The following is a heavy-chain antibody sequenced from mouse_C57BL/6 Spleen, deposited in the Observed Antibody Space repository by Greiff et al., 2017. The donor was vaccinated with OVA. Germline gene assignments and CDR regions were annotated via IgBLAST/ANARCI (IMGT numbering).Heavy chain of an antibody. CDR2: IYPGSGST. CDR1: GYTFTSYW. CDR3: ARSRSNYDY. Sequence: QVHVKQPGAELVKPGASVKMSCKASGYTFTSYWITWVKQRPGQGLEWIGDIYPGSGSTNYNEKFKSKATLTVDTSSSTAYMQLSSLTSEDSAVYYCARSRSNYDYWGQGTTLTVSS. V-gene: IGHV1-55*01. J-gene: IGHJ2*01. D-gene: IGHD2-5*01.